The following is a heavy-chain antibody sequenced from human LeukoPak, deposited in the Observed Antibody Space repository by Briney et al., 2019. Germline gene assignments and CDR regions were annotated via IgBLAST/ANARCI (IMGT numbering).Heavy chain of an antibody. CDR1: GGTFSSYA. V-gene: IGHV1-69*13. Sequence: GASVKVSCKASGGTFSSYAISWVRQAPGQGLEWMGGIIPIFGTANYAQKFQGRVTITADESTSTAYMELSSLRSEDTAVYYCARGNLYYYDSSGYYFKFDYWGQGTLVTVSS. CDR2: IIPIFGTA. J-gene: IGHJ4*02. D-gene: IGHD3-22*01. CDR3: ARGNLYYYDSSGYYFKFDY.